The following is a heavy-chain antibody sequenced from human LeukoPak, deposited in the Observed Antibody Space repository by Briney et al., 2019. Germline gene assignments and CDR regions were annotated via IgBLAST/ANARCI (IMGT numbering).Heavy chain of an antibody. Sequence: PVNVSSTPSGGSFLPYAILSVRQAPGQRLEWMGGIIPIFGTANYAQKFQGRVTITADESTSTAYMELSSLRSEDTAVYYCARNRYYGSGGFDYSGQGTLVTVSS. J-gene: IGHJ4*02. CDR1: GGSFLPYA. V-gene: IGHV1-69*13. CDR3: ARNRYYGSGGFDY. D-gene: IGHD3-10*01. CDR2: IIPIFGTA.